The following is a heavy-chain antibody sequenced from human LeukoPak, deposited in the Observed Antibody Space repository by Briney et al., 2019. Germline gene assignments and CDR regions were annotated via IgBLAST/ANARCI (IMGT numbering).Heavy chain of an antibody. CDR2: IYYSGST. CDR3: ARASYCSSTSCYLYYYYYMDV. V-gene: IGHV4-39*01. J-gene: IGHJ6*03. CDR1: GVSISSSSYY. D-gene: IGHD2-2*01. Sequence: SKTLSLTCTVSGVSISSSSYYWGWIRQPPGKGLEWIGSIYYSGSTYYNPSLKSRVTISVDTSKNQFSLKLSSVTAADTAVYYCARASYCSSTSCYLYYYYYMDVWGKGTTVTISS.